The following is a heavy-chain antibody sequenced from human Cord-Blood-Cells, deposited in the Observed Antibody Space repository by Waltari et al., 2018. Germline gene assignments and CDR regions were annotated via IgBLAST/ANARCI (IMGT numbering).Heavy chain of an antibody. Sequence: QVQLQESGPGLVKPSETLSLTCTVSGGSISSYYWSWIRQPPGKGLEWIGYIYYRGSTNYNPSRKSRVTISVATSKNQFSLERSSVTAADTAVYYCARHVGGSSTSCYDYWGQGTLVTVSS. CDR1: GGSISSYY. D-gene: IGHD2-2*01. J-gene: IGHJ4*02. V-gene: IGHV4-59*08. CDR2: IYYRGST. CDR3: ARHVGGSSTSCYDY.